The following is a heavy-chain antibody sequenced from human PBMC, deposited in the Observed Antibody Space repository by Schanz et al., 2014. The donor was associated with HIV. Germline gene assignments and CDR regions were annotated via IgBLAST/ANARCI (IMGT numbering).Heavy chain of an antibody. V-gene: IGHV3-74*01. CDR3: TRDGGCSGSACYGYGMDV. Sequence: EVQLVESGGGLVQPGGSLRLSCAASGFTFSSYWMHWVRQAPGKGLVWVSRINSDGSSTSYADSVKGRFTISRDNANNSLYLQLNSLSAEDTAVYYCTRDGGCSGSACYGYGMDVWGQGTTVTVSS. D-gene: IGHD1-26*01. J-gene: IGHJ6*02. CDR2: INSDGSST. CDR1: GFTFSSYW.